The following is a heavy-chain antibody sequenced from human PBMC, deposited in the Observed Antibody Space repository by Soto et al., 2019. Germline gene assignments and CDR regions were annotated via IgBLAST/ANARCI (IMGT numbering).Heavy chain of an antibody. CDR2: IIPIFGTA. V-gene: IGHV1-69*06. CDR3: ARGPLDDILTGTAGSLWFDP. D-gene: IGHD3-9*01. Sequence: GASVKVSCKASGGTFSSYAISWVRQAPGQGLEWMGGIIPIFGTANYAQKFQGRVTITADKSTSTAYMELSSLRSEDTAVYYCARGPLDDILTGTAGSLWFDPWGQGTLVTVSS. CDR1: GGTFSSYA. J-gene: IGHJ5*02.